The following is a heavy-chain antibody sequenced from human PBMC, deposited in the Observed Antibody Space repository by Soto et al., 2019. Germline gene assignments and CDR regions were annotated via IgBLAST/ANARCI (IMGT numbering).Heavy chain of an antibody. Sequence: QVQLVQSGAEVKKPGSSVKVSCKASGGTFSNYAISWVRQAPGQGLEWMGGIIPIFGTANYAQKFQGRVTITADKSTSTAYMELSSLRSEDTAVYYCARDRKIAARPYYYYGMDVWGQGTTVTVSS. CDR1: GGTFSNYA. CDR3: ARDRKIAARPYYYYGMDV. J-gene: IGHJ6*02. CDR2: IIPIFGTA. D-gene: IGHD6-6*01. V-gene: IGHV1-69*06.